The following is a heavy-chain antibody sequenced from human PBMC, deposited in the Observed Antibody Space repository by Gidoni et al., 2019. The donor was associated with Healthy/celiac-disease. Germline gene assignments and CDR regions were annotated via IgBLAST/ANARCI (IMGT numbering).Heavy chain of an antibody. J-gene: IGHJ4*02. CDR1: GFTFSSYA. D-gene: IGHD2-21*01. CDR3: AKVGDSDY. CDR2: ISGSGGST. Sequence: EVQLLVSGGGLVQPGVSLRLSCSPSGFTFSSYARSWVRQAPGKGMEWGSAISGSGGSTYYADSVKGRFTISRDNSKNTLYLKMNSMRAEDTAVYYCAKVGDSDYWGQGTLVTVSS. V-gene: IGHV3-23*01.